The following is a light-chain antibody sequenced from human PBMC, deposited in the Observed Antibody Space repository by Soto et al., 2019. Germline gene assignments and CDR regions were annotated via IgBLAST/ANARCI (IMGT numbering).Light chain of an antibody. J-gene: IGKJ4*01. CDR1: QSVNNNY. Sequence: EIILTQSPGTLSLSPGERATLSCRASQSVNNNYFAWYQQKPGQAPKLLIYGASSRATGIPDRFSGSGSGTDFTLTIGRLEPEDFAVYYCQQYGTSPVTFGGGTKVEVK. V-gene: IGKV3-20*01. CDR2: GAS. CDR3: QQYGTSPVT.